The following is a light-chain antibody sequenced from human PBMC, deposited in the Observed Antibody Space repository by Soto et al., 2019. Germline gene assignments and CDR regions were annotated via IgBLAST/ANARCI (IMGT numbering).Light chain of an antibody. J-gene: IGKJ1*01. CDR3: QQSYSRVT. CDR1: QTISNY. Sequence: DIQMTQSPSSLSASVGDRVTITCRASQTISNYLNWYQQKPGKAPKLLIYAASSLQSGVPSRFSGSRSGTDFTLTISSLQPEDFATYYCQQSYSRVTFGQGTKVDI. V-gene: IGKV1-39*01. CDR2: AAS.